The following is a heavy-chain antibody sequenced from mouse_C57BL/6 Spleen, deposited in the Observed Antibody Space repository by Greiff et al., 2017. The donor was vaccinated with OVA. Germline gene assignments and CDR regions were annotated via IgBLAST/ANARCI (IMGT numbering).Heavy chain of an antibody. D-gene: IGHD2-2*01. V-gene: IGHV1-80*01. CDR1: GYAFSSYW. Sequence: QVQLKQSGAELVKPGASVKISCKASGYAFSSYWMNWVKQRPGKGLEWIGQIYPGDGDTNYNGKFKGKATLTADKSSSTAYMQLSSLTSEDSAVYFCARGDPMVRNYAMDYWGQGTSVTVSS. CDR2: IYPGDGDT. CDR3: ARGDPMVRNYAMDY. J-gene: IGHJ4*01.